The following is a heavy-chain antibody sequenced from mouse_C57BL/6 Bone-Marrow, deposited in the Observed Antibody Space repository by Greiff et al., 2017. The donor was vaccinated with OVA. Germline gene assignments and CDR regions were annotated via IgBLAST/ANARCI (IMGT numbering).Heavy chain of an antibody. D-gene: IGHD1-1*01. J-gene: IGHJ4*01. V-gene: IGHV1-42*01. CDR3: ARRYYYGSSGYYAMDY. Sequence: VQLQQSGPELVKPGASVKISCKASGYSFTGYYMNWVKQSPEKSLEWIGEINPSTGGTTYNQKFKAKATLTVDKSSSTAYMQLKSLTSEDSAVYYCARRYYYGSSGYYAMDYWGQGTSVTVSS. CDR1: GYSFTGYY. CDR2: INPSTGGT.